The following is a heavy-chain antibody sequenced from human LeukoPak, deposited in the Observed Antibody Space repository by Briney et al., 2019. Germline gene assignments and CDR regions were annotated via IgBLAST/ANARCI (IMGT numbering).Heavy chain of an antibody. CDR1: GYTFTSYG. CDR2: ISAYNGNT. J-gene: IGHJ4*02. CDR3: ASGIQLWFTDY. V-gene: IGHV1-18*04. D-gene: IGHD5-18*01. Sequence: ASVKVSCKASGYTFTSYGITWVRPAPGQGLEWMGWISAYNGNTNYAQKLQGRVTMTTDTSTSTAYMELRSLRSDDTAVYYCASGIQLWFTDYWGQGTLVTVSS.